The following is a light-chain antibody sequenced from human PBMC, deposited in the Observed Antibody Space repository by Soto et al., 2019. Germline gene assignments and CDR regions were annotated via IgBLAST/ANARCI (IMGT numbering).Light chain of an antibody. CDR3: QQCDTSHSII. Sequence: EIVLTQSPATLSLSPGERATLSCRASQSVSSYLAWYQQKPGQSPRLLIYAASVRANGIPARFSGSGSGTDFTLTIDRLEPEDFAVYYCQQCDTSHSIIFGQGTRLEIK. CDR1: QSVSSY. J-gene: IGKJ5*01. CDR2: AAS. V-gene: IGKV3-11*01.